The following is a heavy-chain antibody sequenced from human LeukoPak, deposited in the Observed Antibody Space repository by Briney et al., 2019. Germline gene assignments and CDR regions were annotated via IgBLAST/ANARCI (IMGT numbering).Heavy chain of an antibody. D-gene: IGHD1-26*01. V-gene: IGHV3-23*01. Sequence: GGSLRLSCAASGFTFSSYAMSWVRQAPGKGLEWVSAISGSGGSTYYADSVKGRFTISRDNAKNSLYLQMNSLRAEDTAVYYCARDLIVGTTIRYYFDYWGQGTLVTVSS. CDR2: ISGSGGST. J-gene: IGHJ4*02. CDR1: GFTFSSYA. CDR3: ARDLIVGTTIRYYFDY.